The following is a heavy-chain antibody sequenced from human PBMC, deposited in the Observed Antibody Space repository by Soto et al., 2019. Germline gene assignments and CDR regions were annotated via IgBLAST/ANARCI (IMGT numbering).Heavy chain of an antibody. Sequence: EEQLLESGGGLIQPGGSLRLACAASGFTFSCYAMTWVRQAPGKGLEWVSSISFSDGGTYYADSVKGRLTISRDNSKNTLFLQMNSLRVEDTAVYYCVKDDRILGRRYFDLWGRGTLVTVSS. CDR1: GFTFSCYA. CDR2: ISFSDGGT. D-gene: IGHD2-15*01. CDR3: VKDDRILGRRYFDL. J-gene: IGHJ2*01. V-gene: IGHV3-23*01.